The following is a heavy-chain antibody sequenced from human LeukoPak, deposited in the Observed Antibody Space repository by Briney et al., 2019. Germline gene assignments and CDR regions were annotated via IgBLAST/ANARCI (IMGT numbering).Heavy chain of an antibody. CDR2: ISSSGSTI. D-gene: IGHD5-24*01. Sequence: HPGGSLRLSCAASGFTFSSYEMNWVRQAPGKGLEWVSYISSSGSTIYYADSVKGRFTISRDNSNNTLFLQMNSLSADDTAIYFCAKGRRDGYNYPFFDSWGQGAWVVVSS. V-gene: IGHV3-48*03. CDR3: AKGRRDGYNYPFFDS. CDR1: GFTFSSYE. J-gene: IGHJ4*02.